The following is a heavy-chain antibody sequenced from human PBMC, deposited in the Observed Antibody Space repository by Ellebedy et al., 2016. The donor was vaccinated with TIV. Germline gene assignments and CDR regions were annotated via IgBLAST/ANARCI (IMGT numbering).Heavy chain of an antibody. CDR3: STGRGYNAY. D-gene: IGHD5-18*01. V-gene: IGHV3-74*01. Sequence: PGGSLRLSCPASGVTFGDFWMNWVRQAPGGGLVWVARINREGISAGYADFLKGRFTISRDNVKHTLFLQMNSLRAEDTAMYFCSTGRGYNAYWGQGTLVTVSS. CDR1: GVTFGDFW. CDR2: INREGISA. J-gene: IGHJ4*02.